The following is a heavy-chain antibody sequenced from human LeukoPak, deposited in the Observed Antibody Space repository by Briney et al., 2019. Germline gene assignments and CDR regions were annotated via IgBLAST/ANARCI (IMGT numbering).Heavy chain of an antibody. CDR2: ISWNSGTI. D-gene: IGHD2-2*01. CDR1: GFTFSSYG. Sequence: PGGSLRLSCAASGFTFSSYGMHWVRQAPGKGLEWVSGISWNSGTIGYADSVKGRFTISRDNAKNSLYLQMNSLRAEDTALYYCAKDCSSTSCYDYWGQGTLVTVSS. V-gene: IGHV3-9*01. CDR3: AKDCSSTSCYDY. J-gene: IGHJ4*02.